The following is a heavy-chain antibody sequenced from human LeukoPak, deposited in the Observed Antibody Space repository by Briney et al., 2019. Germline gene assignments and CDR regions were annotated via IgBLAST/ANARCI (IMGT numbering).Heavy chain of an antibody. D-gene: IGHD3-10*01. CDR3: AKDSEPLYYYGSGSYTLSTTNFDY. J-gene: IGHJ4*02. Sequence: AGGSLRLSCAASGFTFSSYAMSWVRQAPGKGLEWVSAISGSGGSTYYADSVKGRFTISRDNSKNTLYLQMNSLRAEDTAVYYCAKDSEPLYYYGSGSYTLSTTNFDYWGQGTLVTVSS. CDR2: ISGSGGST. CDR1: GFTFSSYA. V-gene: IGHV3-23*01.